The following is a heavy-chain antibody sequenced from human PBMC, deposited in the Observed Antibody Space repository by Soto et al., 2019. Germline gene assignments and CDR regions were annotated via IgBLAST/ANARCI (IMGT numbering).Heavy chain of an antibody. CDR1: AYTFTAYS. J-gene: IGHJ4*02. CDR3: ARESSAALALDY. Sequence: SVKDSGKATAYTFTAYSMHWVGQAPGQGLEWIGWFNPNSGDTVYAEKFQGRVTLTRDTSISTAYMELSSLRSDDTALYYCARESSAALALDYWGQGTLVTVYS. V-gene: IGHV1-2*02. CDR2: FNPNSGDT. D-gene: IGHD6-13*01.